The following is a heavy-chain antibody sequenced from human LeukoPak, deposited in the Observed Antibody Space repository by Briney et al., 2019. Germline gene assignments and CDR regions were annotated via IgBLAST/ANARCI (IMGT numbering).Heavy chain of an antibody. J-gene: IGHJ4*02. CDR3: ARDLPGPSGWDDY. CDR2: INPNSGGT. CDR1: GYTFTAYY. V-gene: IGHV1-2*02. D-gene: IGHD6-19*01. Sequence: ASVKVSSKASGYTFTAYYMHWVRHAPGQGLEWMGWINPNSGGTNYAQKFQGRVTMTRDTSISKAYMELSRLRSDDTAVYYGARDLPGPSGWDDYWGQGTLVTVSS.